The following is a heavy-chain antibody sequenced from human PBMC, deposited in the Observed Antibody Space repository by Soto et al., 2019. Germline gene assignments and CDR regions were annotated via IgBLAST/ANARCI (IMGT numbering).Heavy chain of an antibody. CDR1: GYTFTSYY. J-gene: IGHJ6*02. CDR3: ARDQEVGATYYYCMDV. D-gene: IGHD1-26*01. V-gene: IGHV1-46*01. Sequence: GASVKVSCKASGYTFTSYYMHWVRQAPGQGLEWMGIINPSGGSTSYAQKFQGRVTMTRDTSTSTVYMELSSLRSEDTAVYYCARDQEVGATYYYCMDVWGQGTTVTVSS. CDR2: INPSGGST.